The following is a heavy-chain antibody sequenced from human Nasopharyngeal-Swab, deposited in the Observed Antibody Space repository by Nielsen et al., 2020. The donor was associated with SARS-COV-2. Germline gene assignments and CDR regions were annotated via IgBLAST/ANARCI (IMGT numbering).Heavy chain of an antibody. V-gene: IGHV4-39*01. CDR2: IYYSGST. CDR1: GGSISSSSYC. J-gene: IGHJ4*02. CDR3: ARHLRDGVVVAAPYYFDY. D-gene: IGHD2-15*01. Sequence: SETLSLTCTVSGGSISSSSYCWGWIRQPPGKGLEWIGSIYYSGSTYYNPSLKSRVTISVDTSKNQFSLKLSSVTAADTAVYYCARHLRDGVVVAAPYYFDYWGQGTLVTSPQ.